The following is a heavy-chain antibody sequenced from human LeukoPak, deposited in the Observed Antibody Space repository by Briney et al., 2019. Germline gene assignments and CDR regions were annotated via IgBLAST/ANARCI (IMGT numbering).Heavy chain of an antibody. CDR1: GFTFSSHW. J-gene: IGHJ4*02. CDR3: ARWGSYSYGPND. CDR2: IKQDGSAK. Sequence: GGSLRLSCAASGFTFSSHWMSWVRQAPGKGLEWVANIKQDGSAKFYVDSVKGRFTISRDNAKNPLYLQMNSLRAEDTAVYYCARWGSYSYGPNDWGQGTLVTVSS. D-gene: IGHD5-18*01. V-gene: IGHV3-7*01.